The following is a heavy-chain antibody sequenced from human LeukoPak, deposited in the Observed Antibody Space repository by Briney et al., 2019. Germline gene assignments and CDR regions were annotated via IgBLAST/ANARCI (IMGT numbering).Heavy chain of an antibody. CDR3: AKDPPHVSWLFDY. CDR1: GFTFSSYP. J-gene: IGHJ4*02. D-gene: IGHD3-16*01. CDR2: ISGSGDST. V-gene: IGHV3-23*01. Sequence: GGSLRLSCAASGFTFSSYPMSWVRQAPGKGLEWVSAISGSGDSTYYADSVKGRFTISRDNSKNTLYLQMNSLRAEDTAVYYCAKDPPHVSWLFDYWGQGTLVTVSS.